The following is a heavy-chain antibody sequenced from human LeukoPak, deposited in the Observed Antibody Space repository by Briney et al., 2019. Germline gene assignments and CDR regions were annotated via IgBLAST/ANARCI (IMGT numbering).Heavy chain of an antibody. CDR2: ISAYNGNT. J-gene: IGHJ4*02. D-gene: IGHD3-10*01. Sequence: ASVKVSCKTSGYTFTSYGISWVRQTPGQGLERMGWISAYNGNTNYTQRLQGRVTMTTDTSTSTAYMEVRSLRSDDTAVYYCARDGVVRGAAGDYWGQGTLVTVSS. CDR3: ARDGVVRGAAGDY. CDR1: GYTFTSYG. V-gene: IGHV1-18*04.